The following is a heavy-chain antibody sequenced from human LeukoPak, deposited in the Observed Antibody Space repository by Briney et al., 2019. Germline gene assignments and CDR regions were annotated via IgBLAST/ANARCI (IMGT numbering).Heavy chain of an antibody. Sequence: PGGSLRLSCAASGFTFSTFAMIWVRQPPGKGLEWVSSIFPSGGEIHYADSVRGRFTISRDNSRSTLSLQMNSLRAEDPAIYYCATYRQVLLPFESWGQGTLVTVSS. J-gene: IGHJ4*02. D-gene: IGHD2-8*02. CDR2: IFPSGGEI. V-gene: IGHV3-23*01. CDR1: GFTFSTFA. CDR3: ATYRQVLLPFES.